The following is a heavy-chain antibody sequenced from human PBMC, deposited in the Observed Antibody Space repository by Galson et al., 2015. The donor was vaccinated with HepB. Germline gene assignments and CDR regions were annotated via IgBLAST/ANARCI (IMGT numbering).Heavy chain of an antibody. J-gene: IGHJ4*02. Sequence: SLRLSCAASGFTFSHFWMNWVRQAPGRGLEWVANIKQDGSEKYYVDSVKGRFTISRDNAKNSLYLQMNSLRAEDTAVYYCARARWSTYCNTDSCQPLLDCWGQGALVTVSS. CDR2: IKQDGSEK. CDR1: GFTFSHFW. D-gene: IGHD2/OR15-2a*01. V-gene: IGHV3-7*01. CDR3: ARARWSTYCNTDSCQPLLDC.